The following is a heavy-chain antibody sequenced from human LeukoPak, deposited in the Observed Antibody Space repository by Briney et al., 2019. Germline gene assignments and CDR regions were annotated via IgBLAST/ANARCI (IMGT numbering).Heavy chain of an antibody. D-gene: IGHD3-10*01. CDR2: IIPIFGTA. V-gene: IGHV1-69*13. Sequence: SVKVSCKASGGTFSSYAINWVRQAPGQGLEWMGRIIPIFGTANYAQKFQGRVTITADESTSTAYMELSSLRSEDTAVYYCAIILAENYYGSGSYYNGFDYWGQGTLVTVSS. CDR3: AIILAENYYGSGSYYNGFDY. J-gene: IGHJ4*02. CDR1: GGTFSSYA.